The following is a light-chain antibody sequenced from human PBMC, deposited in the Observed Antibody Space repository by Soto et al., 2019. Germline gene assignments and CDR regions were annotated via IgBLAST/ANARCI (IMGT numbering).Light chain of an antibody. CDR3: QQYGSSPQVT. J-gene: IGKJ4*01. V-gene: IGKV3-20*01. Sequence: EIVLTQSPGTLSLSPGERATLSCRASQSVSSSYLAWYQQKPGQAPRLLIFGASFRATGIPDRFSGSGSGTDFTLTISRLEPEDFAVYYCQQYGSSPQVTFGGGTKVEIK. CDR1: QSVSSSY. CDR2: GAS.